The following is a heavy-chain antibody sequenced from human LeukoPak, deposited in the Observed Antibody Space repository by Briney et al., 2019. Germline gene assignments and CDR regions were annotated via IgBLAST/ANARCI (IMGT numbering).Heavy chain of an antibody. CDR1: GYTFTTYG. V-gene: IGHV1-18*01. CDR2: ISAYNGNT. J-gene: IGHJ4*02. Sequence: GASVKVSCKASGYTFTTYGITWVRQAPGQGLEWMGWISAYNGNTYYAQRLQGRVTMTTDTSTSTAYMELRSLRPDDTAVYYCARGTGGGPFDYWGQGTLVTVSS. CDR3: ARGTGGGPFDY. D-gene: IGHD1-14*01.